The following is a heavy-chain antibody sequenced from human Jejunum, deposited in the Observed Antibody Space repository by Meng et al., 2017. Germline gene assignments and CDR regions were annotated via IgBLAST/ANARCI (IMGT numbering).Heavy chain of an antibody. CDR1: GFTFSNAW. CDR3: TAEDPQYYFDY. CDR2: IRRKTDATTT. Sequence: EVQLVESGGGLVKPGGSLRLSCAASGFTFSNAWLSWVRQAPGKGLEWIARIRRKTDATTTDYVAPVKGRFTISRDDSENTLFLQMNSLKTEDTAVYYCTAEDPQYYFDYWGQAPWSPSPQ. V-gene: IGHV3-15*01. J-gene: IGHJ4*01.